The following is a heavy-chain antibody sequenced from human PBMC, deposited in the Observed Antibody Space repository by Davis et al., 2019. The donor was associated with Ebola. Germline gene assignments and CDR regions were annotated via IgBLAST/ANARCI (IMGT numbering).Heavy chain of an antibody. D-gene: IGHD2-15*01. J-gene: IGHJ4*02. CDR2: ISWNSGSI. CDR3: ARLSSV. CDR1: GFTFDDYA. Sequence: PGGSLRLSCAASGFTFDDYAMHWVRQAPGKGLEWVSGISWNSGSIGYADSVKGRFTISRDNAKNSLYLQMNSLRAEDTAVYYCARLSSVWGQGTLVTVSS. V-gene: IGHV3-9*01.